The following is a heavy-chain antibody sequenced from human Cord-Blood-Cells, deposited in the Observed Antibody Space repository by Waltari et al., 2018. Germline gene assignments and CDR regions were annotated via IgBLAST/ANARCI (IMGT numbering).Heavy chain of an antibody. V-gene: IGHV3-23*01. D-gene: IGHD1-26*01. CDR1: GFTFSSYA. CDR3: AKDLSGSYYYYYYGMDV. CDR2: ISGSGGIT. Sequence: EVQLLESGGGLVQPGGSLRLSCAASGFTFSSYAMSWVRQAPGKGLEWVSAISGSGGITDYADSVKGRFTISRDNSKNTLYLQMNSLRAEDTAVYYCAKDLSGSYYYYYYGMDVWGQGTTVTVSS. J-gene: IGHJ6*02.